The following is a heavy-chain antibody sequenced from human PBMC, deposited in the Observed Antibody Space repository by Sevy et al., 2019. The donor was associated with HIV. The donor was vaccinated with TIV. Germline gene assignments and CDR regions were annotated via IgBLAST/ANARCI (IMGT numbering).Heavy chain of an antibody. CDR2: INHSGST. J-gene: IGHJ4*02. Sequence: SETLSLTCGVYGGSFSGYYWSWIRQPPGKGLEWIGEINHSGSTNYNPSLKSRVTISVDTSKNQFSLKLSSVTAADTAVYYCARDLFSGGNAVYGYWGQGTLVTVSS. V-gene: IGHV4-34*01. CDR3: ARDLFSGGNAVYGY. D-gene: IGHD2-15*01. CDR1: GGSFSGYY.